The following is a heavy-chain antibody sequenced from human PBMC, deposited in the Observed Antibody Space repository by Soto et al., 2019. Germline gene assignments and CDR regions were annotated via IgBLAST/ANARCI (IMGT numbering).Heavy chain of an antibody. CDR3: AADKNDDSPLDY. CDR1: GFTFTSSA. D-gene: IGHD3-22*01. CDR2: IVVGSGNT. J-gene: IGHJ4*02. V-gene: IGHV1-58*01. Sequence: QMQLVQSGPEVKKPGTSVKVSCKASGFTFTSSAVQWVRQARGQRLEWIGWIVVGSGNTNYAQKFQERVTITRDMSTSTAYMELSSLRSEDTAVYYCAADKNDDSPLDYWGQGTLVTVSS.